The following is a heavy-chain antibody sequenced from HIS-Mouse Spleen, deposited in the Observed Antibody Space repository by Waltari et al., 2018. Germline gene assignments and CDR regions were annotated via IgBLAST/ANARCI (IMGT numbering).Heavy chain of an antibody. J-gene: IGHJ4*02. Sequence: QVQLVESGGGVVQPGRSLRLYCAASGFTFRRHGMHWVGQAPGKGRGEVAVISYEERNKYYADSEKGRFTISRDNSKNTLYLQMNSLRAEDTAVYYCAKASSGWLDYWGQGTLVTVSS. D-gene: IGHD6-19*01. CDR2: ISYEERNK. CDR1: GFTFRRHG. V-gene: IGHV3-30*18. CDR3: AKASSGWLDY.